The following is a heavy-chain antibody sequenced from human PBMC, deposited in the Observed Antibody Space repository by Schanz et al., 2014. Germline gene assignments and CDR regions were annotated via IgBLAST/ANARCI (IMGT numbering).Heavy chain of an antibody. CDR1: GFAFSSFA. V-gene: IGHV3-7*01. CDR3: LAPDYGMDV. Sequence: EVQLMESGGGLVKPGGSLRLSCVASGFAFSSFAMTWVRQAPGRGLEWVANIKRDGSEKNYLDSVKGRFTISRDNAKNSLFLQMNSLRAEDTAVYYCLAPDYGMDVWGQGTTVTVSS. CDR2: IKRDGSEK. J-gene: IGHJ6*02.